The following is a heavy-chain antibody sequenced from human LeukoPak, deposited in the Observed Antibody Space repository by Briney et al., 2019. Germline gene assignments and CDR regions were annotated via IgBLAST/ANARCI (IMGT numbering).Heavy chain of an antibody. CDR3: ARGTTVTRALDY. V-gene: IGHV4-30-2*01. D-gene: IGHD4-11*01. CDR1: GGSISSGGYS. Sequence: SETLSLTCAVSGGSISSGGYSWSWIRQPPGKGLEWIGYIYHSGSTYYNPSLKSRVTISVGRSKNQFSLRLSSVTAADTAVYYCARGTTVTRALDYWGQGTLVTVSS. J-gene: IGHJ4*02. CDR2: IYHSGST.